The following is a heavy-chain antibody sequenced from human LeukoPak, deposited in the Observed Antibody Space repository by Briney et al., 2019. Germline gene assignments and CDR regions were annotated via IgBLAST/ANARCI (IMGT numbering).Heavy chain of an antibody. Sequence: WVRQAPGKGLEWIGSIYYSGSTYYNPSLKSRVTISVDTSKNQFSLKLSSVTAADTAVYYCARHPGPSDIHQYGDYRMWAFDIWGQGTMVTVSS. V-gene: IGHV4-39*01. CDR3: ARHPGPSDIHQYGDYRMWAFDI. J-gene: IGHJ3*02. CDR2: IYYSGST. D-gene: IGHD4-17*01.